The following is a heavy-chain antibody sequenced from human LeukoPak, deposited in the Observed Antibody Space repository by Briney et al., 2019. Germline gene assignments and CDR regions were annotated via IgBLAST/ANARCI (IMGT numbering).Heavy chain of an antibody. Sequence: EASVKVSCKASGYTFTSYGISCVRQAPGQGLEWMGWISAYNGDTNYAHKLQGRVTMTTDTFTSTVYMELRSLRSDDTAVYYCARDRVIAATGTWIDYWGQGTRVTVSS. D-gene: IGHD6-13*01. CDR3: ARDRVIAATGTWIDY. CDR2: ISAYNGDT. CDR1: GYTFTSYG. J-gene: IGHJ4*02. V-gene: IGHV1-18*01.